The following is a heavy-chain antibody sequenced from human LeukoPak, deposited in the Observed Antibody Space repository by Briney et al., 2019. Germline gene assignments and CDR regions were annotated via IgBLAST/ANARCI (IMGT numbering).Heavy chain of an antibody. CDR3: ARDYEESYDFWSGSPYFDY. CDR2: IRYDGSNK. Sequence: GGSLRLSCAASGFTFSSYGMHWVRQAPGKGLEWVAFIRYDGSNKYYADSVKGRFTISRDNSKNTLYLQMNSLRAEDTAVYYCARDYEESYDFWSGSPYFDYWGQGTLVTVSS. D-gene: IGHD3-3*01. CDR1: GFTFSSYG. J-gene: IGHJ4*02. V-gene: IGHV3-30*02.